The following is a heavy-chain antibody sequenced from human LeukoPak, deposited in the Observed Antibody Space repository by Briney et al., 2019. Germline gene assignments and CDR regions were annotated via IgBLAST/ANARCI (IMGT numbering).Heavy chain of an antibody. V-gene: IGHV4-59*01. D-gene: IGHD6-19*01. CDR2: IYYTGST. Sequence: SETLSLTCTVSGASISSYYWSWIRQPPGKGLEWIGYIYYTGSTNYNPSLKSRVTISVDTSKNQFSLKLSSVTAADTAVYYCAREVTVAGTFYFYMDVWGKGTTVTVSS. J-gene: IGHJ6*03. CDR3: AREVTVAGTFYFYMDV. CDR1: GASISSYY.